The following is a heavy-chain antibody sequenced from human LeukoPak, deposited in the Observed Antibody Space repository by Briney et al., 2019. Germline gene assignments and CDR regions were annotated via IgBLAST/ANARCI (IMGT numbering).Heavy chain of an antibody. CDR1: GYSFTSYW. D-gene: IGHD2-15*01. CDR2: IYPGDSDT. V-gene: IGHV5-51*01. Sequence: GESLKISCKGSGYSFTSYWIGWVRQMPGKGLEWMGIIYPGDSDTRYSPSFQGQVTISADKSISTAYLQWSSLKASDTAMYYCARARGYCSGGSCSYFDYWGQGTLVTVSS. J-gene: IGHJ4*02. CDR3: ARARGYCSGGSCSYFDY.